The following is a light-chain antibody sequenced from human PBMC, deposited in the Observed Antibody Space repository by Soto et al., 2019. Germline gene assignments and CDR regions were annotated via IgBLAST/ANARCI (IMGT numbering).Light chain of an antibody. CDR2: GAS. J-gene: IGKJ1*01. Sequence: EIVMTQCPGTLSVSQGERVTFSCRASQSVSSNLAWYQQKPGQTPRLLIYGASTRATGIPDRFSGSGSGTEFTLTISRLEPEDFAVYYCQQYGSSGTFGQGTKVDNK. CDR3: QQYGSSGT. CDR1: QSVSSN. V-gene: IGKV3-20*01.